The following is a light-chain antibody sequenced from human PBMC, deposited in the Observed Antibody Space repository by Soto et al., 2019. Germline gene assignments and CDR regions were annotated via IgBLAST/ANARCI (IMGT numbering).Light chain of an antibody. CDR1: QSISIN. J-gene: IGKJ2*01. CDR2: GAS. CDR3: HQYDSWPPYT. Sequence: EIVMTQSPATLSVSPGERATLSCRASQSISINLAWYQQKLGQAPRLLIYGASTRATDIPARFSGSGSGTEFTLTISSLQSEDYAIYYCHQYDSWPPYTFGQGPNVDI. V-gene: IGKV3-15*01.